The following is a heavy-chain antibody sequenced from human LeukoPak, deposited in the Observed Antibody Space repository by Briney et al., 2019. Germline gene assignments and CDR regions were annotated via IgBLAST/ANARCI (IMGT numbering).Heavy chain of an antibody. Sequence: PSETLSLTCTVSGGSISSYYWSWIRQSPGKGLEWVGHIYYTGTTSYNPSLTSRVIMSVYTSKNQFSLKLMSVTAADTAVYHCARSIILGPLHQPFDYWGQGSPVTVSS. CDR2: IYYTGTT. V-gene: IGHV4-59*01. CDR3: ARSIILGPLHQPFDY. CDR1: GGSISSYY. D-gene: IGHD2-2*01. J-gene: IGHJ4*02.